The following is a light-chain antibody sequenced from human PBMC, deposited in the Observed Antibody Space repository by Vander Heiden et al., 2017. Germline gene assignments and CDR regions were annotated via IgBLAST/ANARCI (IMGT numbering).Light chain of an antibody. CDR2: GKN. CDR1: TLRSYY. Sequence: SSELTQDPAVSVALGQTVRLTGQGDTLRSYYESWYQQKPGQSPVLFFYGKNNRPSGIPDRFSGSSSGNTASLAITGAQAEDEADYYCNSRDSSGTHLVFGGGTKLTVL. J-gene: IGLJ2*01. V-gene: IGLV3-19*01. CDR3: NSRDSSGTHLV.